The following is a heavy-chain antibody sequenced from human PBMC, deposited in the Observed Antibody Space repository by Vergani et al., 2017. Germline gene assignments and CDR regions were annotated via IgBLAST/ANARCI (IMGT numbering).Heavy chain of an antibody. Sequence: EGQLLESGGGLVQPGGSLRLSCAASGVTFSTYAMTWFRQAPGKGLEWVAFIGSSGPYINYADSVKGRFIISRDNTNNSLFLQLRSLRAEDAAVYYCARDCTSGGCSDNYGMDVWGQGATVTVSS. CDR2: IGSSGPYI. V-gene: IGHV3-21*06. J-gene: IGHJ6*02. CDR1: GVTFSTYA. CDR3: ARDCTSGGCSDNYGMDV. D-gene: IGHD2-8*01.